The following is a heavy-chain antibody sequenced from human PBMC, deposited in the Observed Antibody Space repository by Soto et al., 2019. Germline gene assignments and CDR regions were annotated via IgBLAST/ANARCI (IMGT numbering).Heavy chain of an antibody. D-gene: IGHD1-1*01. CDR2: IYPADSDT. CDR3: ARRRAWNDAFDF. Sequence: EVQLVQSGAEVKKPGESLKISCKASGYNFTSYWIGWVRQMPGKGLELMGVIYPADSDTRYRPPFEGQVTFSVDKSLTTAYGQWNSLKTSDTARYYCARRRAWNDAFDFWGLGSLVTVSS. CDR1: GYNFTSYW. V-gene: IGHV5-51*03. J-gene: IGHJ4*02.